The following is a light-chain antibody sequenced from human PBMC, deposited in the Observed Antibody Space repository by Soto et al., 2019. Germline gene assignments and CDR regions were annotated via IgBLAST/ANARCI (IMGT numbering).Light chain of an antibody. J-gene: IGKJ2*01. Sequence: EIVLTQSPGTLSLSPGERATLSCRARQSVSSSYLAWYQQKPGQAPRLLIYGASGRATGIPDRFSGSGSGTDFTLTISRLEPEDFAVYYCQQYGSSPGYTFGQGTKLEIK. CDR1: QSVSSSY. CDR3: QQYGSSPGYT. CDR2: GAS. V-gene: IGKV3-20*01.